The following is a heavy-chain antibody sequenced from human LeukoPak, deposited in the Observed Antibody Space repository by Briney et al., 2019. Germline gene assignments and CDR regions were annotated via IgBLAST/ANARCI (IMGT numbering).Heavy chain of an antibody. Sequence: SDTVSLTCTVSGCSISSSSYYWTWFRQPPGKGLEWSGSIYHSGSTYYNPSLKSRVIISVDTSKNEFSLKLSSVTAADTAVYYCARERGGSYYFDYWGQGTLVTVSS. V-gene: IGHV4-39*07. J-gene: IGHJ4*02. CDR2: IYHSGST. CDR3: ARERGGSYYFDY. D-gene: IGHD1-26*01. CDR1: GCSISSSSYY.